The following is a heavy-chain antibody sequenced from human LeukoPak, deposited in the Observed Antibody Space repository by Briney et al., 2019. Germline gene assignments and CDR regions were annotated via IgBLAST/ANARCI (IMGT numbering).Heavy chain of an antibody. J-gene: IGHJ4*02. CDR1: GGSISSSNW. CDR2: IYHSGST. D-gene: IGHD3-22*01. V-gene: IGHV4-4*02. CDR3: ARELLGYYYDSSGALDY. Sequence: SETLSLTCAVSGGSISSSNWWSWVRQPPGKGLEWIGEIYHSGSTYYNPSLKSRVTISVDTSKNQFSLKLSSVTAADTAVYYCARELLGYYYDSSGALDYWGQGTLVTVSS.